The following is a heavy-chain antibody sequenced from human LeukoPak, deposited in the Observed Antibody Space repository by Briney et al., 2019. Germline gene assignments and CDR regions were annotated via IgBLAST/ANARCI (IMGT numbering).Heavy chain of an antibody. Sequence: PSETLSLTCAVYGGSFSGYYWSWIRQPPGKGLEWIGEINHSGSTNYNPSLKSRVTISVDTSKNQFSLKLSSVTAADTAVYYCARALNDDFWSGTYNWFDPWGQGTLVTVSS. D-gene: IGHD3-3*01. V-gene: IGHV4-34*01. J-gene: IGHJ5*02. CDR1: GGSFSGYY. CDR3: ARALNDDFWSGTYNWFDP. CDR2: INHSGST.